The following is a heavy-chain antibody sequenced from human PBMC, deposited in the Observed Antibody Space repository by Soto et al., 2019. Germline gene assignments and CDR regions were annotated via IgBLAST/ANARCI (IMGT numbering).Heavy chain of an antibody. Sequence: QVQLVESGGGVVQPGRSLRLSCGASGFTLNSFGIHWVRQGPEKGLDWVAGMSYGDSSRHYADSVKGRFFVSRDNSKNTVFLQMSNLRAEDTADYYCAKGLQQDYDFILNHWGQGTLVTVSS. CDR3: AKGLQQDYDFILNH. CDR2: MSYGDSSR. J-gene: IGHJ5*02. V-gene: IGHV3-30*18. D-gene: IGHD3-16*01. CDR1: GFTLNSFG.